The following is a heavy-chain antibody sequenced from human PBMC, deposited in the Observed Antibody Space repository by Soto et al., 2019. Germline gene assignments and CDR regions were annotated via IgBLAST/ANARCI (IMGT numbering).Heavy chain of an antibody. CDR2: IYYSGST. CDR1: GGSISSGYYY. J-gene: IGHJ4*02. CDR3: ARGDGYNYFAS. D-gene: IGHD5-12*01. V-gene: IGHV4-31*03. Sequence: SETLSLTCTVSGGSISSGYYYWTWIRQHPGKGLEWIGYIYYSGSTHYNPSLKSRVTISEDTSKNQFSLKLRSVTAADTAVYYCARGDGYNYFASWGQGTLVTVSS.